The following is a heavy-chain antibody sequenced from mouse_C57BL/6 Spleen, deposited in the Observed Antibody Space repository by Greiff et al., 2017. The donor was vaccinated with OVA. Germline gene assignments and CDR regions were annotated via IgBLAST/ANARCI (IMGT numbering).Heavy chain of an antibody. CDR2: IDPEDGET. CDR1: GFNIKDYY. Sequence: VQLQQSGAELVKPGASVKLSCTASGFNIKDYYMHWVKQRTEQGLEWIGRIDPEDGETKYAPKVQGKATITADTSSNTAYLQLSSLTSEDTAVYDCARGYGSSPWFAYWGQGTLVTVSA. D-gene: IGHD1-1*01. CDR3: ARGYGSSPWFAY. J-gene: IGHJ3*01. V-gene: IGHV14-2*01.